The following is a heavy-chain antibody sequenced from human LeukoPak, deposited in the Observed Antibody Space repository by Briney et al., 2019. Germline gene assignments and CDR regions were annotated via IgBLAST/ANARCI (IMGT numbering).Heavy chain of an antibody. CDR1: GGSFSGYY. J-gene: IGHJ1*01. CDR3: ARDFDPYYYDSSGRDFQH. CDR2: INHSGST. D-gene: IGHD3-22*01. V-gene: IGHV4-34*01. Sequence: SETLSLTCAVYGGSFSGYYWSWIRQPPGKGLEWIGEINHSGSTNYNPSLKSRVTISVDTSKNQFSLKLSSVTAADTAVYYCARDFDPYYYDSSGRDFQHWGQGTLVTVSS.